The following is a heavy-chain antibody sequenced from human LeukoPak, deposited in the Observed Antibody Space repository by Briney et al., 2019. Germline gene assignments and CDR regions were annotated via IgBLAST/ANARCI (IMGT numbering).Heavy chain of an antibody. V-gene: IGHV1-18*01. D-gene: IGHD2-15*01. Sequence: ASAKVSCKASGYTFTNYGISWVRQAPGQGLEWMGWISAYNGNTNYAQKLQGRVTMTTDTSTSTAYMELRSLRSDDTAVYYCARGGRGYCSGGSCSHSDYWGQGTLVTVSS. CDR3: ARGGRGYCSGGSCSHSDY. CDR1: GYTFTNYG. CDR2: ISAYNGNT. J-gene: IGHJ4*02.